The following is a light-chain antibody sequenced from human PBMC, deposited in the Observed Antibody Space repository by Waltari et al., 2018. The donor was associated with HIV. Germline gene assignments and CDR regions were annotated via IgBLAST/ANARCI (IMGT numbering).Light chain of an antibody. V-gene: IGLV2-14*01. CDR2: EVS. CDR1: SSDVGGYNY. CDR3: SSYTSSSTLWV. Sequence: QSALTQPASVSGSPGQSITLSCTGPSSDVGGYNYVSWYQQHPGKAPKLMIYEVSNRPSGVSNRFSGSKSGNTASLTISGLQAEDEADYYCSSYTSSSTLWVFGGGTKLTVL. J-gene: IGLJ3*02.